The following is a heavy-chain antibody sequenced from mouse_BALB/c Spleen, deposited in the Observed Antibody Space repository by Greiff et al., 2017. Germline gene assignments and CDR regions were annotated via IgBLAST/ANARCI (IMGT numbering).Heavy chain of an antibody. V-gene: IGHV1-63*02. CDR3: ASVYYGYDGLYYFDY. CDR1: GYTFTNYW. Sequence: QVQLKQSGAELVRPGTSVKISCKASGYTFTNYWLGWVKQRPGHGLEWIGDIYPGGGYTNYNEKFKGKATLTADTSSSTAYMQLSSLTSEDSAVYVCASVYYGYDGLYYFDYWGQGTTLTVSS. J-gene: IGHJ2*01. CDR2: IYPGGGYT. D-gene: IGHD2-2*01.